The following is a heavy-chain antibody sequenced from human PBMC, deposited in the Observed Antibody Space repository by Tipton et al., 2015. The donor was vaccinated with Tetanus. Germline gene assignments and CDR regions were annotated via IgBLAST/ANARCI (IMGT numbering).Heavy chain of an antibody. J-gene: IGHJ3*02. D-gene: IGHD1-7*01. Sequence: QVQLVQSGAEVKKPGSSVKVSCKASGGTFSSYAISWVRQAPGQGLEWMGGIIPIFGTTNYAQKFQGRVTITADESTSTAYMELSSLRSEDTAVYYCARVSREGPELELDAFDIWGQGTMVTVSS. V-gene: IGHV1-69*01. CDR3: ARVSREGPELELDAFDI. CDR2: IIPIFGTT. CDR1: GGTFSSYA.